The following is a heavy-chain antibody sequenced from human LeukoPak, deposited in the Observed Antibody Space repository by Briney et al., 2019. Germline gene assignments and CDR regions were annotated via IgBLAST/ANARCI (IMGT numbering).Heavy chain of an antibody. J-gene: IGHJ5*02. Sequence: ASVKVSCKVSGYTLTELSMHWVRQAPGKGLEWMGGFDPEDGETIYAQKFQGRVTMTEDTSTDTAYMELSSLRSEDTAVYYCARDQMTTVTTIIFGEGFDPWGQGTLVTVSS. CDR1: GYTLTELS. CDR3: ARDQMTTVTTIIFGEGFDP. D-gene: IGHD4-17*01. CDR2: FDPEDGET. V-gene: IGHV1-24*01.